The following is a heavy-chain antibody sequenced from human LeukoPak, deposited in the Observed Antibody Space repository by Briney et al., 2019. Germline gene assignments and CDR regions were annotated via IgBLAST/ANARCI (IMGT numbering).Heavy chain of an antibody. V-gene: IGHV4-39*07. Sequence: SETLSLTRTVSGGTISSSSYYWGWIRQPPGKGLEWIGSIYYSGSTYYNPSLKSRVTISVDTSKNQFSLKLSSVTAADTAVYYCATGIYGDYVVGALDIWGQGTMVTVSS. CDR1: GGTISSSSYY. D-gene: IGHD4-17*01. CDR2: IYYSGST. J-gene: IGHJ3*02. CDR3: ATGIYGDYVVGALDI.